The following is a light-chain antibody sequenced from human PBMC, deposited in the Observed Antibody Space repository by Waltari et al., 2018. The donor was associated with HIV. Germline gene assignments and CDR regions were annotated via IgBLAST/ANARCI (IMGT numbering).Light chain of an antibody. J-gene: IGKJ4*01. CDR2: ATS. V-gene: IGKV1-9*01. Sequence: DIQLTQSPSSMSASIRDRVTIPCRAMQNIYSYFVWHQQKPGRDPQVLIYATSTLQSGVPSRFSGSGSGTEVALTITNLQPDDFATDYCQQVNGYPLTFGGGTKVEIK. CDR3: QQVNGYPLT. CDR1: QNIYSY.